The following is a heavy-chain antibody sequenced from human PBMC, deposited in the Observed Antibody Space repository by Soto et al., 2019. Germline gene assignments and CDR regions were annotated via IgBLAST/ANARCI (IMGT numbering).Heavy chain of an antibody. V-gene: IGHV1-24*01. D-gene: IGHD3-10*01. CDR2: FDPEDGET. CDR3: ATDDNYYGSGSLVRY. J-gene: IGHJ4*02. CDR1: GYTLTELS. Sequence: ASVKVSCKVSGYTLTELSMHWVRQAPGKGLEWMGGFDPEDGETIYAQKFQGRVTMTEDTSTDTAYMELSSLRSEDTAVYYCATDDNYYGSGSLVRYWVQGTLVTVSS.